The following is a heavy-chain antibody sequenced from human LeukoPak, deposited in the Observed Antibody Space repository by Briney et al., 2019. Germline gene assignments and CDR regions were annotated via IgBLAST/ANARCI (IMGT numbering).Heavy chain of an antibody. Sequence: ASVKVSCKATGYIFTRYDINWVRQATGQGLGWMGWMNPNSGNTGYAQKFQGRVTITRNTSISTAYMELSSLRSEDTAVYYCAIWYYHFNSWGQGTLVTVSS. V-gene: IGHV1-8*03. D-gene: IGHD3-3*01. CDR3: AIWYYHFNS. CDR1: GYIFTRYD. J-gene: IGHJ5*02. CDR2: MNPNSGNT.